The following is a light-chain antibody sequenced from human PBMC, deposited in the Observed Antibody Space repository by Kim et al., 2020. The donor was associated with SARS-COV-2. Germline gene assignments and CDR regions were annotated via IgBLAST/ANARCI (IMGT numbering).Light chain of an antibody. Sequence: LSPGERATRSCRASQSVSSYLAWYQQKPGQAPRLLIYDASNRATGIPARFSGSGSGTDFTLTISSLEPEDFAVYYCQQRSNWPYTFGQGTKLEI. CDR2: DAS. CDR1: QSVSSY. J-gene: IGKJ2*01. CDR3: QQRSNWPYT. V-gene: IGKV3-11*01.